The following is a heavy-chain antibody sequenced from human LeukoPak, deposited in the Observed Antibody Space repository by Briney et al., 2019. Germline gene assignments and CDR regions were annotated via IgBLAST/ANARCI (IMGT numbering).Heavy chain of an antibody. D-gene: IGHD4-11*01. CDR1: GFTFTNSA. J-gene: IGHJ4*02. Sequence: ASAKVSCKASGFTFTNSAVQWVRQARGQRLEWIGWIVVGSGNSNYAQKFQERVTITRDMSTSTAYMELSSLRSEDTAVYYCAADLPYSNYGPLDYWGQGTLVTVSS. CDR3: AADLPYSNYGPLDY. V-gene: IGHV1-58*01. CDR2: IVVGSGNS.